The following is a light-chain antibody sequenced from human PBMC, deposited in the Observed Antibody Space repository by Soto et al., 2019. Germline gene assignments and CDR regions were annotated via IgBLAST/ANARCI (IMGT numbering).Light chain of an antibody. CDR1: QSLLHSNGNKY. CDR2: LGS. J-gene: IGKJ5*01. Sequence: DIVMTQSPLSLPVTPGEPASISCRSSQSLLHSNGNKYLEWYLQKPGQSPQLLIYLGSNRASGVPDRFSGSGSDTDFTLKISRVEAEDVGVYYCMQALQTPITFGQGTRLDIK. CDR3: MQALQTPIT. V-gene: IGKV2-28*01.